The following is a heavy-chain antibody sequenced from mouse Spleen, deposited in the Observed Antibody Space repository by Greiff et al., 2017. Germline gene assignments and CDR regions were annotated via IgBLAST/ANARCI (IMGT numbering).Heavy chain of an antibody. CDR3: ARHDGYNAMDY. Sequence: EVQLVESGGGLVKPGGSLKLSCAASGFTFSSYAMSWVRQTPEKRLEWVATISSGGGNTYYPDSVKGRFTISRDNAKNTLYLQMSSLKSEDTAMYYCARHDGYNAMDYWGQGTSVTVSS. CDR1: GFTFSSYA. CDR2: ISSGGGNT. V-gene: IGHV5-9-3*01. J-gene: IGHJ4*01. D-gene: IGHD2-3*01.